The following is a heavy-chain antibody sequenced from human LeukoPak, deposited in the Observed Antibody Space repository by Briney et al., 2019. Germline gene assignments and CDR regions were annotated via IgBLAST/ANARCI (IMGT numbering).Heavy chain of an antibody. CDR1: GYTFTGYY. V-gene: IGHV1-2*02. CDR2: INPNSGGT. J-gene: IGHJ6*03. CDR3: ARGQDKSEYYYYMDV. Sequence: ASVKVSCKASGYTFTGYYMHWVRQAPGQGLEWMGWINPNSGGTNYAQKFQGRVTMTRDTSISTAYMELSRLRSDDTAVYYCARGQDKSEYYYYMDVWGKGTTVTISS.